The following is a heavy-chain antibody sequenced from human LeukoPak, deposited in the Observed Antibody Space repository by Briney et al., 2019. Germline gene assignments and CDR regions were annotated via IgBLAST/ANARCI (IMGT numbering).Heavy chain of an antibody. CDR1: GFTLSHYW. J-gene: IGHJ4*02. CDR3: ARAHYSPMVRGVIHPFDY. D-gene: IGHD3-10*01. V-gene: IGHV3-7*01. Sequence: GGSLRLSCAASGFTLSHYWMSWVRQAPGKGLEWVANIKQDGSEKYYVDSVKGRFTISRDNTKNTLFLQMNSLRAEDTAVYYCARAHYSPMVRGVIHPFDYWGQGTLVTVSS. CDR2: IKQDGSEK.